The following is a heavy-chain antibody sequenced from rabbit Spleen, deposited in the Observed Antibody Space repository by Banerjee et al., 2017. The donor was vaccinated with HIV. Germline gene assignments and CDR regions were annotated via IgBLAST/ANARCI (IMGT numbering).Heavy chain of an antibody. CDR2: IYAGAGTST. Sequence: QEQLKESGGDLVKPGASLTLTCTASGFSFSSSYWICWVHQAPGKGLEWIACIYAGAGTSTYYASWAKGRLTISKTSSTTVTLQMTSLTAADTATYFCARAIAYGYAGDAYPPYAMDLWGQGTLVTVS. V-gene: IGHV1S45*01. D-gene: IGHD6-1*01. J-gene: IGHJ6*01. CDR3: ARAIAYGYAGDAYPPYAMDL. CDR1: GFSFSSSYW.